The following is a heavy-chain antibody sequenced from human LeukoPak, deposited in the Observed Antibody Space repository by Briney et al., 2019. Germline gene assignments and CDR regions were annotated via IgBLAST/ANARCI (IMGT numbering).Heavy chain of an antibody. CDR2: INHSGST. CDR3: ARRSIAAAGTRRPYYFDY. V-gene: IGHV4-34*01. J-gene: IGHJ4*02. CDR1: GGSFSGYY. Sequence: PSETLSLTCAVYGGSFSGYYWSWIRQPPGKGLEWIGEINHSGSTNYNPSLKSRVTISVDTSKNQFSLKLSSVTAADTAVYYCARRSIAAAGTRRPYYFDYWAREPWSPSPQ. D-gene: IGHD6-13*01.